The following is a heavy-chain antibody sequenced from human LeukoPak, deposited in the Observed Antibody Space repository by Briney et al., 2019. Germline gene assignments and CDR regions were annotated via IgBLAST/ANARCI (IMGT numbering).Heavy chain of an antibody. J-gene: IGHJ4*02. D-gene: IGHD1-26*01. CDR1: GFTFSSYW. V-gene: IGHV3-7*01. CDR3: ARLPLSNPSEWGMDY. Sequence: GGSLRLSCAASGFTFSSYWMNWVRQAPGKGLEWVANIKQDGSEKYYVDSVEGRFTISRDNAKNSLYLQMNSLRAEDTAVYYCARLPLSNPSEWGMDYWGQGTLVTVSS. CDR2: IKQDGSEK.